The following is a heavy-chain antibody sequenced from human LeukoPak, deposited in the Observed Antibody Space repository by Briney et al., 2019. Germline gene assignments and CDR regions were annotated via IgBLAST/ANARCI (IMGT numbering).Heavy chain of an antibody. D-gene: IGHD2-2*01. V-gene: IGHV3-23*01. CDR2: ISGSGGST. Sequence: GGSLRLSCAASGFTFSSYAMSWVRQAPGKGLEWVSAISGSGGSTYYVDSVKGRFTISRDNSKNMLYLQMNSLRAEDTAVYYCAKDAVPRIVVVPAANDYWGQGTLVTVSS. J-gene: IGHJ4*02. CDR1: GFTFSSYA. CDR3: AKDAVPRIVVVPAANDY.